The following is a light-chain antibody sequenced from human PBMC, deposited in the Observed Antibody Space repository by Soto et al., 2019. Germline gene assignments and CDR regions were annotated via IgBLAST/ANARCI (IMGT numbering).Light chain of an antibody. J-gene: IGKJ5*01. CDR3: QQSYRTPIT. CDR2: AAS. Sequence: DIQLTQSPSPLSASVGDRVAITCLASQSISTYLNWYQQKPGKAPKVLIYAASNLQSGVPPRFSGSGSGTDFTLTISCLQPEDVATYFCQQSYRTPITFGQGTRLAIK. V-gene: IGKV1-39*01. CDR1: QSISTY.